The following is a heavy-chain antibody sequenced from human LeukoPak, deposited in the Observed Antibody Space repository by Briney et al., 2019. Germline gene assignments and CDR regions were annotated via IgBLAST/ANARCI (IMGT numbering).Heavy chain of an antibody. J-gene: IGHJ2*01. CDR1: GGSISSYY. Sequence: SETLSLTCTVSGGSISSYYWSWIRQPPGKGLEWIGYIYYSGSTNYNPSLKSRVTISVDTSKNQFSLKLSSVTAADTAVYYCARDRAGPTAPWYFDLWGRGTLVTVSS. D-gene: IGHD1-14*01. V-gene: IGHV4-59*01. CDR2: IYYSGST. CDR3: ARDRAGPTAPWYFDL.